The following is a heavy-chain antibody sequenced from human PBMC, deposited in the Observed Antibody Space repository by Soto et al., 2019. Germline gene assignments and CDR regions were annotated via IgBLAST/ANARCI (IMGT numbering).Heavy chain of an antibody. CDR1: GGSISSSSYY. CDR2: IYYSGST. D-gene: IGHD3-10*01. CDR3: ARRGSGSYSDY. J-gene: IGHJ4*01. Sequence: QLQLQESGPGLVKPSETLSLTCTVSGGSISSSSYYWGWIRQPPGKGLEWIGSIYYSGSTYYNPSLKSRFTISVDTSKNQFSLKLSSVTAADTAVYYCARRGSGSYSDYWGHGTLGTVSS. V-gene: IGHV4-39*01.